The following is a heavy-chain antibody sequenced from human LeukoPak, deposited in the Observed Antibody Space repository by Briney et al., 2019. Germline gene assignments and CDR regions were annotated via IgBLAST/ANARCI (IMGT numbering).Heavy chain of an antibody. V-gene: IGHV3-30*03. CDR2: ISYDGSNK. Sequence: PGRSLRLSCAASGFSFSNYGMHWVRQAPGKGLEWVAVISYDGSNKYYADSVKGRFTISRDNSKNTLYLQMNSLRAEDTAVYYCATCITIFGVVDYWGQGTLVTVSS. CDR3: ATCITIFGVVDY. CDR1: GFSFSNYG. D-gene: IGHD3-3*01. J-gene: IGHJ4*02.